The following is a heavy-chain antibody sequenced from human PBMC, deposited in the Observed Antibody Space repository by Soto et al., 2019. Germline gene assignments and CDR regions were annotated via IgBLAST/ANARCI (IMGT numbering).Heavy chain of an antibody. CDR2: ISYDGSNK. Sequence: QVQLVESGGGVVQPGRSLRLSCAASGFTFSSYGMHWVRQAPGKGLEWVAVISYDGSNKYYADSVKGRFTISRDNSKNTLYLQMNSLRAEETDVYYCAKDLGYWGQGTLVTVSS. J-gene: IGHJ4*02. D-gene: IGHD7-27*01. CDR1: GFTFSSYG. V-gene: IGHV3-30*18. CDR3: AKDLGY.